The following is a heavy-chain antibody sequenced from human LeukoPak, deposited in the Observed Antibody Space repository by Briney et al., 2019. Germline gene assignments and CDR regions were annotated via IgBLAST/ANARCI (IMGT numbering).Heavy chain of an antibody. CDR2: IYYSGST. Sequence: ASETLSLTCTVSGGSISSYYWSWIRQPPGKGLEWIGYIYYSGSTNYNPSLKSRVTISVDTSKNQFSLKLSSVTAADTAVYYCARVGYSYGLGLDYWGQGTLVTVSS. CDR1: GGSISSYY. CDR3: ARVGYSYGLGLDY. V-gene: IGHV4-59*01. J-gene: IGHJ4*02. D-gene: IGHD5-18*01.